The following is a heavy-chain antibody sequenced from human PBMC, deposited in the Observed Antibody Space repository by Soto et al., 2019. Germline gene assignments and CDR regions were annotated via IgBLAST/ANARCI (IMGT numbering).Heavy chain of an antibody. CDR2: VVPTGGHT. D-gene: IGHD1-26*01. Sequence: QVQLVQSGAEVKQPGASVKVSCKPSGYSFTNYDINWVRQAAGQRLEWMGWVVPTGGHTVYAEKFQGRVTMTRDTSTSTAYLELNSLRPEDTAVYYCARGYGSFFDSWGQGAQVTVYS. CDR1: GYSFTNYD. J-gene: IGHJ4*02. CDR3: ARGYGSFFDS. V-gene: IGHV1-8*02.